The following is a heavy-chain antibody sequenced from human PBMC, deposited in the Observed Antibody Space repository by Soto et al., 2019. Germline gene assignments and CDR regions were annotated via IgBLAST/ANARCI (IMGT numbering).Heavy chain of an antibody. V-gene: IGHV4-4*07. D-gene: IGHD5-12*01. CDR3: AREGSYSAYNFAHGIQLWSFDF. CDR2: IFSSGST. CDR1: GGSINTFY. J-gene: IGHJ4*02. Sequence: SETLSLTCTVSGGSINTFYWSRVRQPAGKGLEWIGRIFSSGSTSFNPSLESRVAMSVDTSKNHFSLNLSSVTAADMAVYYCAREGSYSAYNFAHGIQLWSFDFWGQGALVTVSS.